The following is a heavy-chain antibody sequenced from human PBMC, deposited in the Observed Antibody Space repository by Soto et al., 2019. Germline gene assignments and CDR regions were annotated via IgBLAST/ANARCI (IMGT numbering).Heavy chain of an antibody. V-gene: IGHV1-46*01. Sequence: ASVKVSCKASGYTFTSYYMHWVRQAPGQGLEWMGIINPSGGSTSYAQKFQGRVTMTRDTSTSTVYMELSSLRSEDTAVYYCERDMANSDYGGNSGFGMDVWGQGTTVTVSS. J-gene: IGHJ6*02. CDR1: GYTFTSYY. CDR3: ERDMANSDYGGNSGFGMDV. CDR2: INPSGGST. D-gene: IGHD4-17*01.